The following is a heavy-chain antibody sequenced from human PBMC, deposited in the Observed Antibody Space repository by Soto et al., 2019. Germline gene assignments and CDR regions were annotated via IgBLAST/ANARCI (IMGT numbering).Heavy chain of an antibody. V-gene: IGHV3-30*18. Sequence: GGSLRLSCAASGFTFSNYGMHWVRQAPGKGLEWVAVISSDGSYKDYEDSMRGRFTISRDNSKNTLYLQMNSLRAEDTAVYYCAKDEGYSDYWGQGTLVTVSS. D-gene: IGHD2-15*01. CDR1: GFTFSNYG. CDR2: ISSDGSYK. CDR3: AKDEGYSDY. J-gene: IGHJ4*02.